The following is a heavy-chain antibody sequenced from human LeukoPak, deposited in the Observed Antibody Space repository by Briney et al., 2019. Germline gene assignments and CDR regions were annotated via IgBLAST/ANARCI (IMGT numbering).Heavy chain of an antibody. CDR3: ARARDAPDY. D-gene: IGHD2-2*01. Sequence: SQTLSLTCTVSGGSINSGDYYWSWIRQPPGKGLEWIGYIYYSGNTYYNPSLKSRVTILIDTSKNQFSLKQTSVTAADTAVYYCARARDAPDYWGQGTLVTVSS. CDR2: IYYSGNT. V-gene: IGHV4-30-4*08. J-gene: IGHJ4*02. CDR1: GGSINSGDYY.